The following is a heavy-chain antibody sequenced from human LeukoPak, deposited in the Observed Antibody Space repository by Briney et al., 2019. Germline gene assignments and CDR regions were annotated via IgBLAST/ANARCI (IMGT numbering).Heavy chain of an antibody. V-gene: IGHV4-30-4*08. CDR1: GGSISSDDYY. CDR3: ARVQYYDSSGYAFDI. D-gene: IGHD3-22*01. J-gene: IGHJ3*02. Sequence: SQTLSLTCTVSGGSISSDDYYWSWIRRSPGKGLEWIVYIYYSGSTYYNPSLKSRVTISVDTSKNQFSLKLSSVTAADTAVYYCARVQYYDSSGYAFDIWGQGTMVTVSS. CDR2: IYYSGST.